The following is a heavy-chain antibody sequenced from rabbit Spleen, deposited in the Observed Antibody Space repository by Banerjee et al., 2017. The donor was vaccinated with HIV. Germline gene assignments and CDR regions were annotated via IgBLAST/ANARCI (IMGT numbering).Heavy chain of an antibody. J-gene: IGHJ6*01. CDR1: GVSFNSGYD. D-gene: IGHD8-1*01. Sequence: QEQLEESGGGLVKPEGSLTLTCKASGVSFNSGYDMCWVRQAPGKGLEWVACAYAGNSGGTYSATWAKGRFTISKTSSTTVTLQMTSLTAADTATYFCARDAGTSFSTYGMDLWGPGTLVTVS. CDR2: AYAGNSGGT. V-gene: IGHV1S45*01. CDR3: ARDAGTSFSTYGMDL.